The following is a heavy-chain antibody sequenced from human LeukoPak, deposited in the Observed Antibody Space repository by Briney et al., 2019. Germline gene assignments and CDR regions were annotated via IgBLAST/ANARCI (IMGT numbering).Heavy chain of an antibody. CDR1: GFTFSSYS. D-gene: IGHD6-19*01. CDR2: ISSSSSYI. Sequence: GGSLRLSCAASGFTFSSYSMNWVRQAPGKGLEWVSSISSSSSYIYYADSVKARFTFSRDNAKNSLYLQMNSLRAEDTAVYYCARYSSGWYDYWGQGTLVTVSS. V-gene: IGHV3-21*01. CDR3: ARYSSGWYDY. J-gene: IGHJ4*02.